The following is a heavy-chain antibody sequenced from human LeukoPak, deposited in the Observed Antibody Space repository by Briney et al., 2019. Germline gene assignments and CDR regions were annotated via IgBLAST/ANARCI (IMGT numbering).Heavy chain of an antibody. CDR1: GYTFTGYY. J-gene: IGHJ3*02. Sequence: ASVKVSCKASGYTFTGYYMHWVRQAPGQGLEWMGRTNPNSGGTNYAQKFQGRVTMTRDTSISTAYMELSRLRSDDTAVYYCARGGNRRGYDAFDIWGQGTMVTVSS. D-gene: IGHD4-23*01. CDR3: ARGGNRRGYDAFDI. CDR2: TNPNSGGT. V-gene: IGHV1-2*06.